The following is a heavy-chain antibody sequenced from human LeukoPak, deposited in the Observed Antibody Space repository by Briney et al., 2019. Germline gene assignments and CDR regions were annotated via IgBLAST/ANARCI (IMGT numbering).Heavy chain of an antibody. D-gene: IGHD2-2*01. CDR1: GFTFSTYW. J-gene: IGHJ4*02. CDR2: IKQDGSDK. CDR3: ARVLPAASRDY. V-gene: IGHV3-7*01. Sequence: TGGSLRLSCAASGFTFSTYWMSWVRQAPGKGLEWVANIKQDGSDKFYVDSVKGRFTISRDNAKNSMYLQMNSLRAEDTAVYYCARVLPAASRDYWGQGTLVTVSS.